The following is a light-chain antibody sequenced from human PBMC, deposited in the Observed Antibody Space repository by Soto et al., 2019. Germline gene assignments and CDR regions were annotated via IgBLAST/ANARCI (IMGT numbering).Light chain of an antibody. CDR3: QQSGT. V-gene: IGKV3-20*01. CDR1: QSVSSSY. CDR2: DAS. Sequence: EIVLTQSPGTLSLSPGERATLSCRASQSVSSSYLAWYQQKPGQAPRLLIYDASSRATGIPERFSGSGSGTDFTLTISRLEPEDFAVYYCQQSGTFGGGTKVEIK. J-gene: IGKJ4*01.